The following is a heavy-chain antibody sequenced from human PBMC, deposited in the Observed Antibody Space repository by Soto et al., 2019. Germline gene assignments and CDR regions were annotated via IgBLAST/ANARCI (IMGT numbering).Heavy chain of an antibody. CDR1: GGTFSSYA. J-gene: IGHJ2*01. CDR2: IIPLFGRA. CDR3: AQTLGLAAAGPGRFDL. V-gene: IGHV1-69*12. D-gene: IGHD6-25*01. Sequence: QVQLVQSGAEVKKPGSSVKVSCKASGGTFSSYAISWVRQAPGQGLEWMGGIIPLFGRANYAQKFQGRVTITAAASTSTAYMELSRLRSEDTAVYCCAQTLGLAAAGPGRFDLWGRGTLVTVSS.